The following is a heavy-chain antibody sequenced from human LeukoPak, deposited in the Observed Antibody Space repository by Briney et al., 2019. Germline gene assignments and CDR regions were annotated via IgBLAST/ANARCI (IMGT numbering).Heavy chain of an antibody. J-gene: IGHJ5*02. V-gene: IGHV4-59*08. CDR2: IYHTGST. D-gene: IGHD3-3*01. Sequence: SETLSLTCSVSGASIRSYYWSWIRQPPEKGLEWIGYIYHTGSTNYSPSLNSRVTMSVDTSKNEFSLKLSSVTAADTAVYYCARQTRLVIFGVANHWFDPWSQGTLVTVSS. CDR1: GASIRSYY. CDR3: ARQTRLVIFGVANHWFDP.